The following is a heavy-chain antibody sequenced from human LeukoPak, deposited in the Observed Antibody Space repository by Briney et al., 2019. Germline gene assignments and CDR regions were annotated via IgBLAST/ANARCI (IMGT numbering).Heavy chain of an antibody. CDR2: ISYSGTT. CDR1: GGSIISFY. D-gene: IGHD1-26*01. CDR3: ARHSGWELRGFDP. V-gene: IGHV4-59*08. Sequence: SETLSLTCTVSGGSIISFYWSRIRQPPGKGLEWIGYISYSGTTNYNPSLKSRLTISVDTSKNHFSLKLNSVTAADTAVYYCARHSGWELRGFDPWGQGTLVTVSS. J-gene: IGHJ5*02.